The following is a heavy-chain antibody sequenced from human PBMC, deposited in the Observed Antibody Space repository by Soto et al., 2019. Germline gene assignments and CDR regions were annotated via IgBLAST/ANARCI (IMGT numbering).Heavy chain of an antibody. CDR1: GYTFTSYG. Sequence: QVQLIQSAPEVKRPGASVRVSCRASGYTFTSYGLNWVRRAPGQGLAWMGRIASHDGSTVSAQSFQGSLTLTRDTFTNTAYLELGAPTPDDTGLYFCWRNDGDNSTNFWGQGTLVTVSS. CDR3: WRNDGDNSTNF. CDR2: IASHDGST. D-gene: IGHD2-2*01. V-gene: IGHV1-18*04. J-gene: IGHJ4*02.